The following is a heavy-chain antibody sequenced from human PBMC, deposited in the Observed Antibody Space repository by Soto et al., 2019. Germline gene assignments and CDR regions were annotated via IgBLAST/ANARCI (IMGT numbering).Heavy chain of an antibody. CDR1: GGSISSYY. CDR2: IYYSGST. CDR3: ARIVSLNTDYGSDY. Sequence: SETLSLTCTVSGGSISSYYWSWIRQPPGKGLEWIGYIYYSGSTNYNPSLKSRVTISVDTSKNQFSLKLSSVTAADTAVYYCARIVSLNTDYGSDYWGQGTLVTVSS. J-gene: IGHJ4*02. D-gene: IGHD4-17*01. V-gene: IGHV4-59*12.